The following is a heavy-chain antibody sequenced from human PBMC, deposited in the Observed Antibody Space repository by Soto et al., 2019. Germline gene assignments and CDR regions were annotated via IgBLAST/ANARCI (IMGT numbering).Heavy chain of an antibody. CDR1: GFTVSNNY. CDR2: IYSGGYT. Sequence: EVQLVESGGGLIQPGGSLRLSCAVSGFTVSNNYMSWVRQAPGKGLEGVSVIYSGGYTAYGDSVKGRFTISRDNSKNTLFSQMNTLGAAARAVYFWGTPPGGGGYWGQGTLVTVSS. V-gene: IGHV3-53*01. J-gene: IGHJ4*02. D-gene: IGHD3-10*01. CDR3: GTPPGGGGY.